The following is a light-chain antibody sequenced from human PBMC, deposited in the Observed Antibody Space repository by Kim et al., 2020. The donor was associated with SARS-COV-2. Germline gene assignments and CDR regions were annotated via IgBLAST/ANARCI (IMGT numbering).Light chain of an antibody. J-gene: IGKJ1*01. V-gene: IGKV3-20*01. CDR3: QQYSSSPAT. CDR1: QSVSSNY. CDR2: GAS. Sequence: SPGERATRACRASQSVSSNYLAWYQQKPGQAPRLLIYGASSRATGIPDRFSGGGSGTDFTLTITRLEPEDFAVYYCQQYSSSPATFGQGTKVDIK.